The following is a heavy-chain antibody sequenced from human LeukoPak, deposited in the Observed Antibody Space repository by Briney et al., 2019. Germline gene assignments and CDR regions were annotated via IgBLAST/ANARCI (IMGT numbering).Heavy chain of an antibody. Sequence: GESLKISCKGSGYSFTSYWISWVRQMPGKGLEWMGRIDPSDSYTNYSPSFQGHVTISADKSISTAYLQWSGLKASDTAMYYCARHGVGYCSSTSCYTGDYWGQGTLVTVSS. V-gene: IGHV5-10-1*01. D-gene: IGHD2-2*02. CDR1: GYSFTSYW. CDR3: ARHGVGYCSSTSCYTGDY. CDR2: IDPSDSYT. J-gene: IGHJ4*02.